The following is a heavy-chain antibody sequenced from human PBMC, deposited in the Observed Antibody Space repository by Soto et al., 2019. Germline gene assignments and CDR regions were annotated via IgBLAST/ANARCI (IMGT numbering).Heavy chain of an antibody. J-gene: IGHJ4*02. CDR3: VKDQTDGSGYYPSY. Sequence: SLRLSCAASGFTFSSYGMHWVRQAPGKGLEWVAVISYDGSSKYYADSVKGRFTISRDNSKNTLHLQMNSLRAEDTAVYYCVKDQTDGSGYYPSYWGQGTLVTVSS. D-gene: IGHD3-22*01. CDR2: ISYDGSSK. CDR1: GFTFSSYG. V-gene: IGHV3-30*18.